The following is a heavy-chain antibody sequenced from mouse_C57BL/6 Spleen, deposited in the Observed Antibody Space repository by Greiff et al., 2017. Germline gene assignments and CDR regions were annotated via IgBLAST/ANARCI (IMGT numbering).Heavy chain of an antibody. CDR1: GYTFTDYY. CDR3: AREDDVSSYAMDH. Sequence: VQLKESGPVLVKPGASVKMSCKASGYTFTDYYMNWVNQSHGKSLEWIGVINPYNGGTSYNQKFKGKATLTVDKSSSTAYMELNSLTSEDSAVYYCAREDDVSSYAMDHCGQGTPVTVSS. D-gene: IGHD2-12*01. J-gene: IGHJ4*01. V-gene: IGHV1-19*01. CDR2: INPYNGGT.